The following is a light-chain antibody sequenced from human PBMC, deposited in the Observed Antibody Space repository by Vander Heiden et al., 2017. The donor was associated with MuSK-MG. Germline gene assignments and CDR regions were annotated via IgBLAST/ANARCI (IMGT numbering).Light chain of an antibody. Sequence: DIQMTQSPSSVSASVGDTVSITCRASQGISSYLAWYQQKPGKAPELLITTASRLQSGVPSRFSGSASGTDFTLTISSLQPEDFATYYCQQAHSFPITFGQGTRLEIK. CDR2: TAS. CDR1: QGISSY. CDR3: QQAHSFPIT. J-gene: IGKJ5*01. V-gene: IGKV1-12*01.